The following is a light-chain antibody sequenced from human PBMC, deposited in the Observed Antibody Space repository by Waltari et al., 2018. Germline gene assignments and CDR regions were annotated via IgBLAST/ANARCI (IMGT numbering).Light chain of an antibody. V-gene: IGKV1-5*03. CDR1: QNLNSW. J-gene: IGKJ1*01. CDR3: QQHSNYWT. Sequence: DIQMTQSPFTLSASVGDRVTITCRASQNLNSWLAWYQQKLGKAPNLLIYKAPSLESGVPSRFSGSGSGTEFTLTISSLQPDDFATYYCQQHSNYWTFGQGTKVEIK. CDR2: KAP.